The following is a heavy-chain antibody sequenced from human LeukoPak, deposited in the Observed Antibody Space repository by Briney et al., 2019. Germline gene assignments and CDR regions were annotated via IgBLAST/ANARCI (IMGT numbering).Heavy chain of an antibody. CDR2: IYPGDSDT. Sequence: GESLKISCKGSGYSFTSYWIAWVRQMPGKGLEWMGIIYPGDSDTRYSPSFQGQVTISADKSINTAYLQWSSLKASHTAMYYCARLVLVGPTRNWFDPWGQGTLVTVYS. CDR1: GYSFTSYW. V-gene: IGHV5-51*01. CDR3: ARLVLVGPTRNWFDP. D-gene: IGHD2-2*01. J-gene: IGHJ5*02.